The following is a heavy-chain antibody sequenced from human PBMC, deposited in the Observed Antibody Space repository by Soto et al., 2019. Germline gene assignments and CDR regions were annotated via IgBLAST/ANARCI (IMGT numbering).Heavy chain of an antibody. D-gene: IGHD3-9*01. Sequence: EVQLLQSGGGWVQPGGSLTLSCAASGFPFSGYAVTWVRQAPGKGLEWVSTISGGSGSTYYADSVKGRFTISRDNPMNRLHLQMNSLRAEDTAIYYCAKTESFNGYYNAFDYWGRGTQVTVSS. CDR1: GFPFSGYA. CDR2: ISGGSGST. CDR3: AKTESFNGYYNAFDY. J-gene: IGHJ4*02. V-gene: IGHV3-23*01.